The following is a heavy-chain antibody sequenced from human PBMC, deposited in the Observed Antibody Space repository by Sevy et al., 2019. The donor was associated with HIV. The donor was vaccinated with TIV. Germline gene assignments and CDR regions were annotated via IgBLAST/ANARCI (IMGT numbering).Heavy chain of an antibody. CDR3: ARESGSDWYLDY. V-gene: IGHV3-33*01. CDR2: IFNDGKTK. D-gene: IGHD2-21*02. CDR1: GFIFSRYG. J-gene: IGHJ4*02. Sequence: GESLKISCKASGFIFSRYGVHWVRQAPGKGLEWVASIFNDGKTKYYGDSVKGRFTISRDDSKNTLYLQMDSLRAEDTAVYYCARESGSDWYLDYWGQGTLVTDSS.